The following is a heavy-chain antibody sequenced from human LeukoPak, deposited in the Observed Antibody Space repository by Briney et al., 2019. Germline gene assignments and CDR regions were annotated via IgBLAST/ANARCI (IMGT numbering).Heavy chain of an antibody. J-gene: IGHJ6*02. V-gene: IGHV3-21*01. CDR3: ARAWGEYSGYDYGYYYYGMDV. D-gene: IGHD5-12*01. CDR2: ISSSSSYI. Sequence: GGSLRLSCAASGFTFSSYSMNWVRQAPGKGLGWVSSISSSSSYIYYADSVKGRFTISRDNAKNSLYLQMNSLRAEDTAVYYCARAWGEYSGYDYGYYYYGMDVWGQGTTVTVSS. CDR1: GFTFSSYS.